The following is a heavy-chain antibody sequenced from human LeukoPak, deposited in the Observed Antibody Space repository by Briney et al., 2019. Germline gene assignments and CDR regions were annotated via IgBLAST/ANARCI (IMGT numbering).Heavy chain of an antibody. CDR1: EFSVGSNY. CDR3: AKLKGSSWPGAFDY. V-gene: IGHV3-66*04. J-gene: IGHJ4*02. CDR2: IYSGGST. Sequence: GGSLRLSCAASEFSVGSNYMTWVRQAPGKGLEWVSLIYSGGSTYYADSVKGRLTISRDNSKNTLYLQMNSLRAEDTAVYYCAKLKGSSWPGAFDYWGQGTLVTVSS. D-gene: IGHD6-13*01.